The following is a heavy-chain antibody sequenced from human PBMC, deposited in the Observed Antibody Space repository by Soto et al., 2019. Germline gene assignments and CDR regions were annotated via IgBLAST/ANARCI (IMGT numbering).Heavy chain of an antibody. V-gene: IGHV4-59*01. CDR2: IYYSGST. J-gene: IGHJ6*03. D-gene: IGHD2-15*01. CDR3: ARGYCSGGSCYYYYYMDV. CDR1: GGSISSYY. Sequence: SETLSLTCTVSGGSISSYYWSWIRQPPGKGLEWIGYIYYSGSTNYNPSLKSRVTISVDTSKNQFSLKLSSVTAADTAVYYCARGYCSGGSCYYYYYMDVSGKGTTVTVSS.